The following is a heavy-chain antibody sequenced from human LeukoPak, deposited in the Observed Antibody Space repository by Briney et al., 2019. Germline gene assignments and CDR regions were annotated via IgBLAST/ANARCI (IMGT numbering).Heavy chain of an antibody. Sequence: SETLSLTCGVSGASISRPYWWSWVRQPPGKGLEWIAEISHSGTTHYSPSFQGQVTISADKSISTAYLQWSSLKASDTAMYYCARLSLTTPAYYYYYYMDVWGKGTTVTVSS. D-gene: IGHD4/OR15-4a*01. CDR1: GASISRPYW. CDR3: ARLSLTTPAYYYYYYMDV. CDR2: ISHSGTT. V-gene: IGHV4-4*02. J-gene: IGHJ6*03.